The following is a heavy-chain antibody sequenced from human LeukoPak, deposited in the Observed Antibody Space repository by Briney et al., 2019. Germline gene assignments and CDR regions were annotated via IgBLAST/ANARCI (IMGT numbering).Heavy chain of an antibody. D-gene: IGHD4-17*01. CDR2: FDPEDGET. Sequence: ASVKVSCKVSGYTLTELSMHWVRQAPGKGLGWMGGFDPEDGETIYAQQFQGRVTMTEDTSTATAYMELSSLRSEDTAVYYCATRGFSGYGDYYGYWGQGTLVTVSS. CDR3: ATRGFSGYGDYYGY. V-gene: IGHV1-24*01. CDR1: GYTLTELS. J-gene: IGHJ4*02.